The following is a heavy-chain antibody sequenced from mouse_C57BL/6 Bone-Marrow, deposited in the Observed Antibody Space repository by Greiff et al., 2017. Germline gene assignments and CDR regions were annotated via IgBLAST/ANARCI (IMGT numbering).Heavy chain of an antibody. V-gene: IGHV1-82*01. CDR3: ARKYYGSRETYAMDY. Sequence: QVQLQQSGPELVKPGASVKISCKASGYAFSSSWMNWVKQRPGKGLEWIGRIYPGDGDTNYNGKFKGKATLTADQSSSTAYMQLSSLTSEDSAVYFCARKYYGSRETYAMDYWGQGTSVTVSS. CDR2: IYPGDGDT. CDR1: GYAFSSSW. J-gene: IGHJ4*01. D-gene: IGHD1-1*01.